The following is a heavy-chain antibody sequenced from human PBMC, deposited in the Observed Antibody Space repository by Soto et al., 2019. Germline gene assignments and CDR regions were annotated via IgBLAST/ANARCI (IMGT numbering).Heavy chain of an antibody. Sequence: QVQLQQWGAGLLKPSETLSLTCAVYGGSFSGYYWSWIRQPPGKGLEWIGETNHSGSTNYNPSLKSRFTISLDTSKNQFSLKLSSVTAADTAVYYCARGPRLGTVVVTATRLDYWGQGTLVTVSS. CDR3: ARGPRLGTVVVTATRLDY. D-gene: IGHD2-21*02. CDR1: GGSFSGYY. V-gene: IGHV4-34*01. J-gene: IGHJ4*02. CDR2: TNHSGST.